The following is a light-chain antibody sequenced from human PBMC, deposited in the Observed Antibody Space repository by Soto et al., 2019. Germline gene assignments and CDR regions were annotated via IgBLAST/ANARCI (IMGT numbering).Light chain of an antibody. J-gene: IGLJ1*01. CDR3: QPYDSSLSGYA. CDR1: SSNIGAGYD. Sequence: QSVLTQPPSVSGAPGQRVTISCTGRSSNIGAGYDVHWYQQLPGAAPKLLIYDNTNRPSGIPDRFSGSKSGTSASLAITGLQAEDAADYYRQPYDSSLSGYAFGRGTNVTVL. CDR2: DNT. V-gene: IGLV1-40*01.